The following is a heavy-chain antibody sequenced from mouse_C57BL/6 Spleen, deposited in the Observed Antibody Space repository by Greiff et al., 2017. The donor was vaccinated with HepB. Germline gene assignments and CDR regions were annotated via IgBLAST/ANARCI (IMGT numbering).Heavy chain of an antibody. J-gene: IGHJ3*01. CDR2: ISDGGSYT. D-gene: IGHD3-2*02. Sequence: VQRVESGGGLVKPGGSLKLSCAASGFTFSSYAMSWVRQTPEKRLEWVATISDGGSYTYYPDNVKGRFTISRDNAKNNLYLQMSHLKSEDTAMYYCARDQGISYWGQGTLVTVSA. CDR1: GFTFSSYA. V-gene: IGHV5-4*01. CDR3: ARDQGISY.